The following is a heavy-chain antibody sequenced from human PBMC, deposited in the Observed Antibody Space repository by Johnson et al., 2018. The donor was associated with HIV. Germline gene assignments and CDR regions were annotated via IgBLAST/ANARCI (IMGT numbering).Heavy chain of an antibody. CDR2: IGTAGDT. J-gene: IGHJ3*02. D-gene: IGHD4-23*01. CDR3: ARSSWGGISLGAFDI. Sequence: EVQLVESGGGLVQPGGSLRLSCAASGFTFSSYDMHWVRQATGKGLEWVSAIGTAGDTYYPGSVKGRFTISRENAKNSLYLQMNSLRAGDTAVYYCARSSWGGISLGAFDIWGQGTMVTVSS. V-gene: IGHV3-13*01. CDR1: GFTFSSYD.